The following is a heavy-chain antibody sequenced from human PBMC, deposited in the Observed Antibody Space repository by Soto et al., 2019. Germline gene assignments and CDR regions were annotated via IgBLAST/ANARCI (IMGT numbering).Heavy chain of an antibody. Sequence: EVQLSESGGGLVQPGGSLRLSCAASGFTFSTYTMSWVRQAPGKGMECVSAISGTGGSSSYTDSVKGRFTISRDNSKNTLSLQMDSLRAEDTARYYCAKRAVAGRNWYFDLWGRGTLVTVSS. CDR1: GFTFSTYT. CDR2: ISGTGGSS. D-gene: IGHD6-19*01. V-gene: IGHV3-23*01. J-gene: IGHJ2*01. CDR3: AKRAVAGRNWYFDL.